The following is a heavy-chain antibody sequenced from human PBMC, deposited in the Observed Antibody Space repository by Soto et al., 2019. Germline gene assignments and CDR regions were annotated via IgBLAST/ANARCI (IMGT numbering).Heavy chain of an antibody. CDR2: INFTGSST. CDR1: GFTFSSYG. Sequence: EVQLVESGGGLVQPGGSLRLSCAASGFTFSSYGMHWVRHAPGKGLVWLSPINFTGSSTNYADSVKIRFSISRDNARNIGYLQLNRRPAVDTAVYFSAIGVRISCYIDYWGKGTLVPV. J-gene: IGHJ4*02. V-gene: IGHV3-74*02. CDR3: AIGVRISCYIDY. D-gene: IGHD2-8*01.